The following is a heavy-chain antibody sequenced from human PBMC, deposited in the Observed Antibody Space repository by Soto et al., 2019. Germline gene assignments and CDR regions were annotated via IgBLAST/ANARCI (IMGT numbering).Heavy chain of an antibody. D-gene: IGHD3-22*01. V-gene: IGHV3-21*01. J-gene: IGHJ6*02. CDR1: GFTFSSYS. Sequence: PGGSLRLSCAASGFTFSSYSINWVRQAPGKGLEWVSSISSSSSYIYYADSVKGRFTISRDNAKNSLYLQMNSLRAEDTAVYYCARMDDSSGADSYGMDVWGQETTVTVSS. CDR3: ARMDDSSGADSYGMDV. CDR2: ISSSSSYI.